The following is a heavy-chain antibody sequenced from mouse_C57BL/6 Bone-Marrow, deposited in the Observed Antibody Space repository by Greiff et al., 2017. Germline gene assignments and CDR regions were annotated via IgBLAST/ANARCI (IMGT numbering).Heavy chain of an antibody. J-gene: IGHJ2*01. D-gene: IGHD3-2*02. CDR1: GFTFSSYA. V-gene: IGHV5-4*01. CDR3: ARERGQLRLHYGDY. CDR2: ISDGGSYT. Sequence: EVMLVESGGGLVKPGGSLKLSCAASGFTFSSYAMSWVRQTPEKRLEWVATISDGGSYTYYSANVKGRFTISSDNAKNNLYLQMSHLKTEDTAMYDCARERGQLRLHYGDYWGQGTTLTVSS.